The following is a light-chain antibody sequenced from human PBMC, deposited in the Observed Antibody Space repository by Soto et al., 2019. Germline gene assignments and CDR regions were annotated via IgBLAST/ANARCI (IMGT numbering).Light chain of an antibody. Sequence: QSALTQPPSASGSPGQSVTISCTGTNSDVGGYNYVSWYQQYPGKAPKLLIYEVTKRPSGVPDRFSGSKSGNTAYLTVSGLQAEDEADYYCISFAGSAKWVFGGGTKLTVL. CDR1: NSDVGGYNY. V-gene: IGLV2-8*01. CDR2: EVT. J-gene: IGLJ3*02. CDR3: ISFAGSAKWV.